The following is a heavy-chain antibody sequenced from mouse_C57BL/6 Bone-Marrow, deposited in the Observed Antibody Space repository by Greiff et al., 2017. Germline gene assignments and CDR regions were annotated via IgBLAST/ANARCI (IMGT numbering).Heavy chain of an antibody. CDR2: IYPRSGNT. J-gene: IGHJ1*03. V-gene: IGHV1-81*01. D-gene: IGHD1-2*01. Sequence: QVQLKQSGAELARPGASVKLSCKASGYTFTSYGISWVKQRTGQGLEWIGEIYPRSGNTYYNEKFKGKATLTADKSSSTAYMELRSLTSEDSAVYFCARVKGTTAPYWYFDVWGTGTTVTVSS. CDR1: GYTFTSYG. CDR3: ARVKGTTAPYWYFDV.